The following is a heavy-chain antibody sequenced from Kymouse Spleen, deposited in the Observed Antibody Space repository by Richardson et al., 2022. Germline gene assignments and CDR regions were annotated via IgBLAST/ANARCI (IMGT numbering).Heavy chain of an antibody. CDR2: IYHSGST. J-gene: IGHJ6*02. CDR1: GGSISSSNW. D-gene: IGHD6-19*01. CDR3: ARDSPLYSSGWLTTTTTVWTS. V-gene: IGHV4-4*02. Sequence: QVQLQESGPGLVKPSGTLSLTCAVSGGSISSSNWWSWVRQPPGKGLEWIGEIYHSGSTNYNPSLKSRVTISVDKSKNQFSLKLSSVTAADTAVYYCARDSPLYSSGWLTTTTTVWTSGAKGPRSPSPQ.